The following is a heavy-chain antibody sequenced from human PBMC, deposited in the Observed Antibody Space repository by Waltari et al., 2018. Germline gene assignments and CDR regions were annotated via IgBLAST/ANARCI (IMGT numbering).Heavy chain of an antibody. V-gene: IGHV2-26*01. J-gene: IGHJ5*02. Sequence: QVTLKESGPVLVKPTETLTLTCTVSGFSLSNTRVGVSWIRQPPGKALEWLAHIFSNDEKAYSTSLESRLTISKDTSKSQVVLTMTNVDPVDTATYYCARMSCSTTSCYTSYGFDPWGQGTLVTVS. CDR1: GFSLSNTRVG. D-gene: IGHD2-2*02. CDR3: ARMSCSTTSCYTSYGFDP. CDR2: IFSNDEK.